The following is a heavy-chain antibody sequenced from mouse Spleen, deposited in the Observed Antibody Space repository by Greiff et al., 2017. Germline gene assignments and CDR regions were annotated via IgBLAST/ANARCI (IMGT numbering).Heavy chain of an antibody. CDR3: AREGIYGNYAWFAY. Sequence: QVQLKQSGAELVKPGASVKLSCKASGYTFTSYWMHWVKQRPGQGLEWIGEINPSNGRTNYNEKFKSKATLTVDKSSSTAYMQLSSLTSEDSAVYYCAREGIYGNYAWFAYWGQGTLVTVSA. CDR2: INPSNGRT. V-gene: IGHV1S81*02. CDR1: GYTFTSYW. J-gene: IGHJ3*01. D-gene: IGHD2-1*01.